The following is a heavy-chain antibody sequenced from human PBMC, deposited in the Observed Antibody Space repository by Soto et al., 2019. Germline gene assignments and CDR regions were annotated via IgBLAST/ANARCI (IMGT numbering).Heavy chain of an antibody. CDR3: ARGGALRPNAHVPLDP. CDR2: IHVSGYS. V-gene: IGHV4-30-2*01. J-gene: IGHJ5*02. D-gene: IGHD2-2*01. CDR1: GDSITTGSYS. Sequence: QLQLQESGSGLVKPSQTLSLTCTVSGDSITTGSYSWSWIRQAPGKGLEWIGNIHVSGYSSFNTSLKGRVSNSVAPSKNQSTQHVLSVTAADTAVYSCARGGALRPNAHVPLDPWGQGRLVTVSS.